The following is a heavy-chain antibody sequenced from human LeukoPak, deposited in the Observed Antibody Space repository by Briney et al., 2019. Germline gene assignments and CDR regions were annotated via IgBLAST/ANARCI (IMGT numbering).Heavy chain of an antibody. J-gene: IGHJ4*02. CDR3: ASIYSNYDY. CDR2: IYSGGST. V-gene: IGHV3-66*02. D-gene: IGHD4-11*01. Sequence: GGSMRLSCAASGFTVSSYYMSWVRQAPGKGLEWVSVIYSGGSTYYADSVKGRFTISRDNSKNTLYLQMNSLRAEDTAVYYYASIYSNYDYWGQGTLVTVSS. CDR1: GFTVSSYY.